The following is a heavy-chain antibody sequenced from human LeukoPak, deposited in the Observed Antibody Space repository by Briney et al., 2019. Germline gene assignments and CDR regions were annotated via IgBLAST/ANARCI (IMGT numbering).Heavy chain of an antibody. V-gene: IGHV3-13*04. CDR1: RFSFSNYD. Sequence: GGSLRLSRAASRFSFSNYDMHWVRQVTGKGLEWVSGIGTAGDTYYPGSVKGRFTISRENAKNSLYLQMNNLRAGDTAVYYCTRGYSSSWPYYYYVMDVWGQGTTVTVSS. CDR3: TRGYSSSWPYYYYVMDV. D-gene: IGHD6-13*01. CDR2: IGTAGDT. J-gene: IGHJ6*02.